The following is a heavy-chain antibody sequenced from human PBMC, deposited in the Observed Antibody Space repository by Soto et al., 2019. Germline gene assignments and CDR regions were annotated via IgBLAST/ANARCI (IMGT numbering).Heavy chain of an antibody. CDR1: GGSVNSGSYY. Sequence: TLSLTCTVSGGSVNSGSYYWSWIRQPPGKGLEWIGYIYYSGSTNYNPSLKSRVTMSLDTSKNQFSLKLSSVTAADTAVHYCARGSWYYDSSGYLDYWGRGTLVTVSS. V-gene: IGHV4-61*01. D-gene: IGHD3-22*01. J-gene: IGHJ4*02. CDR3: ARGSWYYDSSGYLDY. CDR2: IYYSGST.